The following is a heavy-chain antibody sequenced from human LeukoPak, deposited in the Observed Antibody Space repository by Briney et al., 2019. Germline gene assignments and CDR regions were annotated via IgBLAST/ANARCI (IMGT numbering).Heavy chain of an antibody. V-gene: IGHV3-7*01. Sequence: GGSLRLSCAAYGFSFSSYWMTWFRQAPGKGLEWVANIKQDGSEKYYVDSVKGRFTISRDNAKNSLYLQMNSLRAEDTAVYYCARDVYSSGWYDLNYYYYMDVWGKGTTVTVTS. CDR3: ARDVYSSGWYDLNYYYYMDV. D-gene: IGHD6-19*01. J-gene: IGHJ6*03. CDR1: GFSFSSYW. CDR2: IKQDGSEK.